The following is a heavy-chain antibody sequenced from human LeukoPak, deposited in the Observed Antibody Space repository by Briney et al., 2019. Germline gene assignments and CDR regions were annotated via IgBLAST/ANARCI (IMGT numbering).Heavy chain of an antibody. V-gene: IGHV1-69*13. CDR2: IIPIFGTA. CDR3: AKTYYYDSRFDY. CDR1: GGTFSSYA. D-gene: IGHD3-22*01. J-gene: IGHJ4*02. Sequence: GASVKVSCKASGGTFSSYAISWVRQAPGQGLEWMGGIIPIFGTANYAQKFQGRVTITADESTSTAYMELSSLRSEDTAVYYCAKTYYYDSRFDYWGQGTLVTVSS.